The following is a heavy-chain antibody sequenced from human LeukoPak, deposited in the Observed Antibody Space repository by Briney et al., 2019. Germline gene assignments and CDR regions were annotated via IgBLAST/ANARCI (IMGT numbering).Heavy chain of an antibody. CDR3: ARGRIYFDY. CDR1: GFTFSSYE. D-gene: IGHD2-15*01. Sequence: PGGSLRLSCAASGFTFSSYEVHWVRQAPGKGLEWVSYINPSGNTFYYANSVKGRFTISRDNAKNSLYLQMNSLRAEDTAVYYCARGRIYFDYWGQGTLVTASS. J-gene: IGHJ4*02. CDR2: INPSGNTF. V-gene: IGHV3-48*03.